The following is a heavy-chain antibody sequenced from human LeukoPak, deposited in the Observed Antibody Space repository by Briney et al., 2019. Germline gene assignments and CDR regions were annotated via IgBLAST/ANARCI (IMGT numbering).Heavy chain of an antibody. CDR3: ARDLHDFWTYDYYGMDV. V-gene: IGHV3-7*01. D-gene: IGHD3-3*01. CDR2: IKQDGSEK. J-gene: IGHJ6*02. Sequence: GGSPRLSCVVSGFTFSTYWMTWVRQAPGKGLEWVANIKQDGSEKYYVDSVKGRFTISRDNAKSSLYLQMNSLRAEDTAVYYCARDLHDFWTYDYYGMDVWGQGTTVTVSS. CDR1: GFTFSTYW.